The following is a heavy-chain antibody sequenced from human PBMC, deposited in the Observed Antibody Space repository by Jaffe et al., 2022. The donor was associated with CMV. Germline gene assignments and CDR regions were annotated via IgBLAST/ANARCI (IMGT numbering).Heavy chain of an antibody. CDR2: IHYSGTT. CDR1: GGSTSGYY. V-gene: IGHV4-59*08. CDR3: ARHGPLFLELDY. D-gene: IGHD3-3*01. Sequence: QVQLQESGPGLVKPSETLSLTCTVSGGSTSGYYWSWIRQPPGKGLEWIGYIHYSGTTNYNPSLKSRVTISVNTSQNQLSLNLTSVTAADTAVYYCARHGPLFLELDYWGQGTLVTVSS. J-gene: IGHJ4*02.